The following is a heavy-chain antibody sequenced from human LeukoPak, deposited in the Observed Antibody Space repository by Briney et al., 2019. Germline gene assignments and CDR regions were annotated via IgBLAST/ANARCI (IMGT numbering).Heavy chain of an antibody. CDR3: AKPLGYYYYYGMDV. CDR1: GFTFSSYA. D-gene: IGHD3-16*01. Sequence: GSLRLSCAASGFTFSSYAMSWVRQAPGKGLEWVSAISGSGGSTYYADSVKGRFTISRDNSKNTLYLQMNSLRAEDTAVYYCAKPLGYYYYYGMDVWGQGTTVTVSS. J-gene: IGHJ6*02. V-gene: IGHV3-23*01. CDR2: ISGSGGST.